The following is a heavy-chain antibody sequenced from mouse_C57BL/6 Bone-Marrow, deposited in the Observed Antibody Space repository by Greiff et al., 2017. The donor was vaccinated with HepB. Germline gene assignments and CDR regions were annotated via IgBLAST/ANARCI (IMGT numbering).Heavy chain of an antibody. Sequence: VQLQQSGAELVRPGASVKLSCTASGFNIKDDYMHWVKQRPEQGLEWIGWIDPENGDTEYASKFQGKATITADSSSNTAYLQLSSLTSEDTAVYYCTAPDYYGSSYWYFDVWGTGTTVTVSS. CDR2: IDPENGDT. CDR3: TAPDYYGSSYWYFDV. J-gene: IGHJ1*03. CDR1: GFNIKDDY. V-gene: IGHV14-4*01. D-gene: IGHD1-1*01.